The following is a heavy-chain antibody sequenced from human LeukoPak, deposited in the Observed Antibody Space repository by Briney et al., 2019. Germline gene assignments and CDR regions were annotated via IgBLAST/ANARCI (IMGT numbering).Heavy chain of an antibody. D-gene: IGHD6-13*01. J-gene: IGHJ6*02. Sequence: GASVKVSCKASGYTFTGYYMHWFRQAPGQGLEWMGWINPDNGGTIYAENFQGRVTMARDTSISRAYMELSSLTSDDTAVYYCARAQGGAAAGYYYYGLDVRGQGTTVTVSS. CDR3: ARAQGGAAAGYYYYGLDV. V-gene: IGHV1-2*02. CDR2: INPDNGGT. CDR1: GYTFTGYY.